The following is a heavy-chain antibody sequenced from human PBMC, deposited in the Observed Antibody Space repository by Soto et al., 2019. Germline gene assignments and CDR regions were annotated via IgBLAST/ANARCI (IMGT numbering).Heavy chain of an antibody. CDR3: ARGSGVVTAVLAY. CDR2: INPRDGST. D-gene: IGHD2-21*02. J-gene: IGHJ4*02. V-gene: IGHV1-46*01. CDR1: GYTLSSYY. Sequence: QVQLVQSGAEVKKPGASVKVSCKASGYTLSSYYMYWVRQAPGQGLEWMAMINPRDGSTTYAQKFQDRITVTRDTSRSIVDMEVSSLTFDDTAVYYCARGSGVVTAVLAYWGQGTLITVSS.